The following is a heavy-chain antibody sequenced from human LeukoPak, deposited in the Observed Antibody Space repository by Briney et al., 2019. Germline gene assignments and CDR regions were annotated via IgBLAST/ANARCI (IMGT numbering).Heavy chain of an antibody. CDR1: GFTFSSYA. CDR2: ISGSGGST. J-gene: IGHJ4*02. D-gene: IGHD5-18*01. CDR3: AKLARGYSYGYVDY. Sequence: GGSLRLSCAASGFTFSSYAMSWVRQAPGKGLEWVSAISGSGGSTYYADSVKGRFTISRDNSKNTQYLQMNSLRAEDTAVYYCAKLARGYSYGYVDYWGQGTLVTVSS. V-gene: IGHV3-23*01.